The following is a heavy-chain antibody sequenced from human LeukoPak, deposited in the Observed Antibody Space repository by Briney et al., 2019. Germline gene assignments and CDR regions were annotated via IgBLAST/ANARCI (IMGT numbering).Heavy chain of an antibody. CDR2: ISGDGGST. CDR1: GCAFDDYA. CDR3: AKDTRGDGYNSRFDY. V-gene: IGHV3-43*02. D-gene: IGHD5-24*01. J-gene: IGHJ4*02. Sequence: PGGSLRLSCAASGCAFDDYAMHWVRQAPGTGLGWVSLISGDGGSTYYADSVKGRFTISRDNSKNSLYLQMNSLRTEDTALYYCAKDTRGDGYNSRFDYWGQGTLVTVSP.